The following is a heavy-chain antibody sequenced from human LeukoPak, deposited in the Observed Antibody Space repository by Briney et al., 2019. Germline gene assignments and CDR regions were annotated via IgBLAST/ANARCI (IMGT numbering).Heavy chain of an antibody. CDR3: AKVCSYGSVYYFDY. J-gene: IGHJ4*02. CDR2: ISGSGGST. Sequence: GGSLRLSCAASGFTFSSYAMSWVRQAPGKGLEWVSAISGSGGSTYYADSVKGRFTISRDNSKNTLYLQMSSLRAEDTAVYYCAKVCSYGSVYYFDYWGQGTLVTVSS. V-gene: IGHV3-23*01. D-gene: IGHD5-18*01. CDR1: GFTFSSYA.